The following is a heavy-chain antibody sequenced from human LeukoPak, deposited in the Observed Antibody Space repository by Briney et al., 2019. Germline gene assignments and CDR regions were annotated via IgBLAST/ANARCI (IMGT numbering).Heavy chain of an antibody. CDR2: ISAYNGNT. CDR1: GYTFTSYG. CDR3: ARGLDIKPYYDFWSGYPGPMSALYGMDV. D-gene: IGHD3-3*01. Sequence: ASVKVSCKASGYTFTSYGIIWVRQAPGQGLEWMGWISAYNGNTNYAQKLQGRVTMTTDTSTSTAYMELRSLRAEDTAVYYCARGLDIKPYYDFWSGYPGPMSALYGMDVWGQGTTVTVSS. V-gene: IGHV1-18*01. J-gene: IGHJ6*02.